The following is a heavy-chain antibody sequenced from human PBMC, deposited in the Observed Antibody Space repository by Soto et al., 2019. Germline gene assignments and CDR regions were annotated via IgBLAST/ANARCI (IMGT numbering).Heavy chain of an antibody. CDR1: GYTFTSYD. J-gene: IGHJ4*02. V-gene: IGHV1-8*01. CDR3: ARGRIAARHSHVY. Sequence: GASVKVSCKASGYTFTSYDINWVRQATGQGLEWMGWMNPNSGNTGYARKFQGRVTMARNTSISTAYMELSSLRSEDTAVYYCARGRIAARHSHVYWGQGTLVTVSS. CDR2: MNPNSGNT. D-gene: IGHD6-6*01.